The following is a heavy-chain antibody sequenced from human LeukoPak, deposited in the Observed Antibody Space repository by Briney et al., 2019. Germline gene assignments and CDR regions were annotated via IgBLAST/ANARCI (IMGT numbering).Heavy chain of an antibody. CDR3: ASNRPFTTRVRGALDASTRGWFDP. CDR2: INLGGRT. D-gene: IGHD3-16*01. J-gene: IGHJ5*02. CDR1: GGSFSGSY. Sequence: PSETLSLTCAVYGGSFSGSYWSWIRQPPGKGLEWIGEINLGGRTNYNPSLKSRVTISVDTSKHQFSLKLTSVTAADTAVYYCASNRPFTTRVRGALDASTRGWFDPWGQGTLVTVSS. V-gene: IGHV4-34*01.